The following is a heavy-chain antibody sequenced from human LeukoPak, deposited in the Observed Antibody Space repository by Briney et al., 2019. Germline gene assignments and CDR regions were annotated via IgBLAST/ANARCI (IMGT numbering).Heavy chain of an antibody. J-gene: IGHJ4*02. D-gene: IGHD5-18*01. V-gene: IGHV3-53*01. CDR1: EFSVGSNY. Sequence: GGSLTLSCAASEFSVGSNYMTWVRQAPGKGLEWVSLIYIGGTTQYADFVKGRFTTSRDNFKNTLDLQMNSLRVEDTAVYYCARGVSGYSYGSRFDYWGQGTLVTVSS. CDR3: ARGVSGYSYGSRFDY. CDR2: IYIGGTT.